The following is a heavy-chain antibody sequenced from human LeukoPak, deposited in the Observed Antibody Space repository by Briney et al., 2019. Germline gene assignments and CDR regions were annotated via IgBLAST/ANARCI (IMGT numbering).Heavy chain of an antibody. CDR2: ISYDGTNK. J-gene: IGHJ4*02. Sequence: QPGRSLRLSCAASGFTFTNYALHWVRQAPGKGLEWVAVISYDGTNKYYADSVKGRFTISRDNSKNTLSLQMNSLRAEDTALYYCARGFVLGAAKTYFDYWGQGALVTVSS. CDR1: GFTFTNYA. V-gene: IGHV3-30-3*01. D-gene: IGHD2-21*02. CDR3: ARGFVLGAAKTYFDY.